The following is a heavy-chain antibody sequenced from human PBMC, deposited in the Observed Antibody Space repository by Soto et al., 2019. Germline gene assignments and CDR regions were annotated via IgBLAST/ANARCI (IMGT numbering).Heavy chain of an antibody. Sequence: WTWIRQPPGKGLEWMGYIYYSGTTTNYNPSLKSRVTLSVDTSKNQFSLKLSSVTGADTAVYYCARLGGSYAVPHFDYWGQGTLVTVSS. J-gene: IGHJ4*02. V-gene: IGHV4-59*08. D-gene: IGHD1-26*01. CDR3: ARLGGSYAVPHFDY. CDR2: IYYSGTT.